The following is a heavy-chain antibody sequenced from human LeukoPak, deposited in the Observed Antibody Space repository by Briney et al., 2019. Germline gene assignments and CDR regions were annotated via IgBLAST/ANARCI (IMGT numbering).Heavy chain of an antibody. Sequence: PSETLSLTCTVSGGSINSFYWSWIRQPPGKGLEWVGYIYYSGSTNYNPSLKSRVTISVDTSKNQFSLKLSSLTAADTAVYYCARGAGRGSYGYWGQGTLVTVSS. CDR1: GGSINSFY. J-gene: IGHJ4*02. D-gene: IGHD1-26*01. V-gene: IGHV4-59*01. CDR3: ARGAGRGSYGY. CDR2: IYYSGST.